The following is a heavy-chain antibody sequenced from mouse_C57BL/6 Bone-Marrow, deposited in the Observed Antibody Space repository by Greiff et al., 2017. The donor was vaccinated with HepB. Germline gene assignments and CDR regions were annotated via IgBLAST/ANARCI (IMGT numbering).Heavy chain of an antibody. Sequence: QVQLQQPGAELVKPGASVKLSCKASGYTFTSYWMHWVKQRPGQGLEWIEMIHPNSGSTNYNEKFKSKATLTVDKSSSTAYMQLSSLTSEDSAVYYCARTGTTVVPYAMDYWGQGTSVTVSS. CDR2: IHPNSGST. CDR3: ARTGTTVVPYAMDY. J-gene: IGHJ4*01. CDR1: GYTFTSYW. D-gene: IGHD1-1*01. V-gene: IGHV1-64*01.